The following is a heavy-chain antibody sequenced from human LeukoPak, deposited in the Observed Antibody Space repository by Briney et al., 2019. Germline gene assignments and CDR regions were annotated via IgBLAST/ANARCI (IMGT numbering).Heavy chain of an antibody. V-gene: IGHV4-4*02. Sequence: SSGTLSLTCAVSGSSISSSYWSTLVRQPPGKGLEWIEVIHDSGSTNYNPSLKSRVTISVDKSKKQFSLNLTSVTAADTAVYYCASRATDGPLWGQGTLVTVSS. CDR2: IHDSGST. J-gene: IGHJ4*02. CDR1: GSSISSSYW. CDR3: ASRATDGPL. D-gene: IGHD5-24*01.